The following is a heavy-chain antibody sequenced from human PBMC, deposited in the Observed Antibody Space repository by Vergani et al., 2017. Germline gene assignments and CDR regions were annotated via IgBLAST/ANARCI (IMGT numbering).Heavy chain of an antibody. D-gene: IGHD3-10*01. CDR2: IYYSGHV. CDR1: GGSISSGGYY. J-gene: IGHJ6*02. V-gene: IGHV4-30-4*08. CDR3: VRHSIYGSGQFLHGHDYGLDV. Sequence: QVQLQESGPGLVKPSQTLSLTCTVSGGSISSGGYYWSWIRQHPGKGLEWIGYIYYSGHVSSNPSLKSRLTMLVDTSKSQFSLSLSAVTAADTAIYYCVRHSIYGSGQFLHGHDYGLDVWGHGTTVTVSS.